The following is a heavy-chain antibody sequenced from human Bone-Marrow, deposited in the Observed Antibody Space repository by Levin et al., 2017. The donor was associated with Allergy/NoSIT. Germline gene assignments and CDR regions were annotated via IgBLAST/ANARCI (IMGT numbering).Heavy chain of an antibody. J-gene: IGHJ5*02. CDR2: IIPIFGTA. Sequence: GASVKVSCKASGGTFSSYAISWVRQAPGQGLEWMGGIIPIFGTANYAQKFQGRVTITADESTSTAYMELSSLRSEDTAVYYCARITGGEKANGNWFDPWGQGTLVTVSS. CDR1: GGTFSSYA. D-gene: IGHD7-27*01. V-gene: IGHV1-69*13. CDR3: ARITGGEKANGNWFDP.